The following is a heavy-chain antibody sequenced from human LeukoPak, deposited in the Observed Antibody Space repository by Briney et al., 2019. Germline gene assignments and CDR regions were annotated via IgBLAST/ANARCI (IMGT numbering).Heavy chain of an antibody. V-gene: IGHV4-59*01. J-gene: IGHJ4*02. CDR3: ARVVTQGLMVYAPHSTFDY. D-gene: IGHD2-8*01. CDR1: GGSISSYY. CDR2: IYYSGST. Sequence: SETLSLTCTVSGGSISSYYWSWIRQPPGKGLEWIGYIYYSGSTNYNPSLKSRVTISVDTSKNQFSLKLSSVTAADTAVYYCARVVTQGLMVYAPHSTFDYWGQGTLVTVSS.